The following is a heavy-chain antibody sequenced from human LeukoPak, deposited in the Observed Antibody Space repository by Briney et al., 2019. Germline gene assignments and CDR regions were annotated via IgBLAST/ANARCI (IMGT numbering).Heavy chain of an antibody. CDR1: GFTFSSYG. CDR2: ISYDGSNK. V-gene: IGHV3-30*18. D-gene: IGHD5-12*01. Sequence: QPGRSLRLSCAASGFTFSSYGMHWVRQAPGKGLEWVAVISYDGSNKYYADSVKGRFTISRDNSKNTLYLQMNSLRAEDTAVYYCAKDEIITPPDIVATICDYFDYWGQGTLVTVSS. J-gene: IGHJ4*02. CDR3: AKDEIITPPDIVATICDYFDY.